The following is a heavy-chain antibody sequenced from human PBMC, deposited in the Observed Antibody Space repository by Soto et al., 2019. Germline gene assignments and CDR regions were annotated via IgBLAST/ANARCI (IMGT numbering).Heavy chain of an antibody. J-gene: IGHJ4*02. D-gene: IGHD6-13*01. CDR1: EGTFSSYA. V-gene: IGHV1-69*12. CDR2: IIPIFGTA. Sequence: QVQLVQSGAEVKKPGSSVKVSCKASEGTFSSYAISWVRQAPGQGLEWMGGIIPIFGTANYAQKFQGRGTITADESTSTADMELSSRRAEDTDVYYCARGGTAAAGTSDYWGQGTMVTVSS. CDR3: ARGGTAAAGTSDY.